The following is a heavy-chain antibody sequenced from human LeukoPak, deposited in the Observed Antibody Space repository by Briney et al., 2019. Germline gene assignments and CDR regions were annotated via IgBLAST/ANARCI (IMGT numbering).Heavy chain of an antibody. CDR3: ARAPIVGATYFDY. J-gene: IGHJ4*02. CDR1: GYTFTSYG. CDR2: IIPIFGTA. V-gene: IGHV1-69*13. D-gene: IGHD1-26*01. Sequence: SVKVSCKASGYTFTSYGISWVRQAPGQGLEWMGGIIPIFGTANYAQKFQGRVTITADESTSTAYMELSGLRSEDTAVYYCARAPIVGATYFDYWGQGTLVTVSS.